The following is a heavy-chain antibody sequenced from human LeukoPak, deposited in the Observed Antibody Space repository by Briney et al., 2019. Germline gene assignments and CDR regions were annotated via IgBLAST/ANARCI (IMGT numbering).Heavy chain of an antibody. Sequence: GASVKVSCKASGYTFTSYGISWVRRAPGQGLEWMGWISAYNGNTNYAQKLQGRVTMTTDTSTSTAYMELRSLRSDDTAVYYCARHGFCSGGSCYQYYFDYWGQGTLVTVSS. V-gene: IGHV1-18*01. D-gene: IGHD2-15*01. CDR2: ISAYNGNT. CDR3: ARHGFCSGGSCYQYYFDY. CDR1: GYTFTSYG. J-gene: IGHJ4*02.